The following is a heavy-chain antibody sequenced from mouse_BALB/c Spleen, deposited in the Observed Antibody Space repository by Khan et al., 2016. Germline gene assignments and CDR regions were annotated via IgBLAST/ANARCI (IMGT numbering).Heavy chain of an antibody. CDR1: GYTFTNYW. CDR3: ARSLLRVRTDY. J-gene: IGHJ2*01. D-gene: IGHD1-1*01. V-gene: IGHV1-63*02. CDR2: IYPGGDYI. Sequence: QVQLQQSGAELVRPGTSVKISCKASGYTFTNYWLGWVKQRPGHGLEWIGDIYPGGDYINYNEKFKGKATLTADTSSSTAYMQPSSLTAEDSAVYFCARSLLRVRTDYWGQGTTLTVSS.